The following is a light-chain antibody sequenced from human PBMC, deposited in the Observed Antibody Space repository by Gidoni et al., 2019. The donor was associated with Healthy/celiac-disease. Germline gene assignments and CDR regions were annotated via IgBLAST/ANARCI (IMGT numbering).Light chain of an antibody. CDR1: QGISSY. Sequence: DIQLTQSPSFLSASVGDRVTITCRASQGISSYLAWYQQKPWKAPKLLIYAASTLQSGVPSRFSGSGSGTEFTLTISSLQPEDFATYYCQQLNSYPRTFGQXTKVEIK. CDR3: QQLNSYPRT. V-gene: IGKV1-9*01. J-gene: IGKJ1*01. CDR2: AAS.